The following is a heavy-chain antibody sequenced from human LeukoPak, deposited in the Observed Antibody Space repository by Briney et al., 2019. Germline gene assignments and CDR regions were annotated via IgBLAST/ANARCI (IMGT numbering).Heavy chain of an antibody. CDR2: ISGSGGST. V-gene: IGHV3-23*01. CDR3: AKVIVAYYGSGSSFDY. CDR1: GFTFSSYA. J-gene: IGHJ4*02. D-gene: IGHD3-10*01. Sequence: PGGSLRLSCAASGFTFSSYAMSWVRQAPGKGLEWVSAISGSGGSTYYADSVKGRFTISRDNSKNTLYLQMNSLRAEDTAVYYCAKVIVAYYGSGSSFDYWGQGTLVTVSS.